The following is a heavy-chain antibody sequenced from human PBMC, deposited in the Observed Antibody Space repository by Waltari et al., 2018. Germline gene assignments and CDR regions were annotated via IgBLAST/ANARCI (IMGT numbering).Heavy chain of an antibody. CDR3: ATLKRGYSYGWTLDY. V-gene: IGHV1-24*01. Sequence: QVPLVQSGAEVTSPVASVKASCQVSGDSLTGLSLHWVRQATGKGLEWMGGFYPEDGETINAQKFQGRVTMTEDTSTDTAYMELSSLRSEDTAVYYCATLKRGYSYGWTLDYWGQGTLVIVSS. CDR2: FYPEDGET. CDR1: GDSLTGLS. D-gene: IGHD5-18*01. J-gene: IGHJ4*02.